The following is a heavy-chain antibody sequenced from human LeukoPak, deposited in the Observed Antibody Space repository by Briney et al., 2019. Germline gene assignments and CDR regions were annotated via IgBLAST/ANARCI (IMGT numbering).Heavy chain of an antibody. Sequence: GASVKVSCKASGYTFTRYDINWVRQATGQGLEWMGWMNPNSGNTGYAKKFRGRVTITRNTSISTAYMELSSLRSEDTAVYYCARVPAVEGDFDYWGQGTLVTVSS. V-gene: IGHV1-8*03. CDR3: ARVPAVEGDFDY. D-gene: IGHD2-2*01. J-gene: IGHJ4*02. CDR2: MNPNSGNT. CDR1: GYTFTRYD.